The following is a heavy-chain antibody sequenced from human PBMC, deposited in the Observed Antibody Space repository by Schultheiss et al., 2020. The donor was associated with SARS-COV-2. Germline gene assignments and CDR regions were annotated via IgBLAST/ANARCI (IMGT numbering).Heavy chain of an antibody. J-gene: IGHJ6*02. D-gene: IGHD4-11*01. V-gene: IGHV3-33*01. CDR3: ARDLGNSNFYYYYYGMDV. CDR1: GFTFSSYG. Sequence: VGSLRLSCAASGFTFSSYGMHWVRQAPGKGLEWVAVIWYDGSNKYYADSVKGRFTISRDNSKNTLYLQMNSLRAEDTAVYYCARDLGNSNFYYYYYGMDVWGQGTTVTVSS. CDR2: IWYDGSNK.